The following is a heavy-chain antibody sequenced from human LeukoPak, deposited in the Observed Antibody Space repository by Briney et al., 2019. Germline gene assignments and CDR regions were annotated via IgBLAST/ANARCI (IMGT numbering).Heavy chain of an antibody. J-gene: IGHJ4*02. D-gene: IGHD5-12*01. V-gene: IGHV4-59*12. Sequence: SETLSLTCTVSGDSIDSYYWSWIRQPPGKGLEWIGYIYYRGTTSYNPFLKSRVTISVDTSKNQFSLKLNSVSAADTAVYYCARLPRYGGYDHFDYWGQGILVIVSS. CDR2: IYYRGTT. CDR3: ARLPRYGGYDHFDY. CDR1: GDSIDSYY.